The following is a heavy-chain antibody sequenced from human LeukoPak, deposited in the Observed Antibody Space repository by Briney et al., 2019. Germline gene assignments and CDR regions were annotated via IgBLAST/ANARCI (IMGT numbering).Heavy chain of an antibody. CDR3: ARVVDGYIPYDY. D-gene: IGHD5-24*01. CDR2: ISANSGGT. Sequence: ASVKVSCKASGYTFTSYGISWVRQAPGQGLEWMGWISANSGGTNYAQKFQGRVTMTRDTSISTAYMELSRLRSDDTAVYYCARVVDGYIPYDYWGQGTLVTVSS. CDR1: GYTFTSYG. V-gene: IGHV1-2*02. J-gene: IGHJ4*02.